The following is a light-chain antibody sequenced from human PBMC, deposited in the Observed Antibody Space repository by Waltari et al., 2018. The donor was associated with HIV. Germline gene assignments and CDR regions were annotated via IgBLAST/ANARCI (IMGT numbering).Light chain of an antibody. CDR1: QSVTTY. CDR2: DAS. V-gene: IGKV3-11*01. Sequence: DIVLTQSPATLSLSPGEIATLSCRASQSVTTYLAWYQQKPGQAPRLLIYDASNRASGIPARFSGSGSGTDFTLTISSLEPEDFAVYYCQQRSKWPPLTFGGGTKVEIK. CDR3: QQRSKWPPLT. J-gene: IGKJ4*01.